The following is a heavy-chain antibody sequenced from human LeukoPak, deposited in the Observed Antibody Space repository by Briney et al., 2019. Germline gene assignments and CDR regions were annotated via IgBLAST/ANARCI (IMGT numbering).Heavy chain of an antibody. D-gene: IGHD6-19*01. Sequence: SETLSLTCAVYGGSFSGYYWSWIRQPPGKGLEWIGEINHSGSTNYNPSLKSRVTISVDTSKNQFSLKLSSVTAADTAVYYCARGIGQWLAVFYYFDYWAQGTLVTVSS. V-gene: IGHV4-34*01. CDR1: GGSFSGYY. CDR3: ARGIGQWLAVFYYFDY. J-gene: IGHJ4*02. CDR2: INHSGST.